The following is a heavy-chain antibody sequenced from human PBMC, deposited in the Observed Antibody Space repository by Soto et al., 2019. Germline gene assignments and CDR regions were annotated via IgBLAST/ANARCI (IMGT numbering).Heavy chain of an antibody. CDR3: AKTRVADSGYYFDH. V-gene: IGHV3-11*05. CDR1: GFSFGDSY. CDR2: ISGGSSYT. J-gene: IGHJ4*02. Sequence: QVQLVESGGGLVKPGGSLRLSCAASGFSFGDSYMSWIRQSAGKGLEWLSYISGGSSYTKYAESVKGRFTMSRDNARRSLFLQVNGLRADDTAIYYCAKTRVADSGYYFDHWGQGTMVTVSS. D-gene: IGHD3-10*01.